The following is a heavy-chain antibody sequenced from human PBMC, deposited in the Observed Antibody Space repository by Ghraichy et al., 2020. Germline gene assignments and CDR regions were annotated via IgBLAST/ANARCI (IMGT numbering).Heavy chain of an antibody. CDR1: GFAFSSSA. Sequence: GGSLRLSCAASGFAFSSSAMNWVRQAPGKGLEWVSAVTGSGSCTYYADSVKGRFTISRDNSKNTLFLQMNSLRAEDTAVYYCAKGGYCSGGNCYLGSFDYWGKGTMVTVSS. D-gene: IGHD2-15*01. J-gene: IGHJ4*02. V-gene: IGHV3-23*01. CDR3: AKGGYCSGGNCYLGSFDY. CDR2: VTGSGSCT.